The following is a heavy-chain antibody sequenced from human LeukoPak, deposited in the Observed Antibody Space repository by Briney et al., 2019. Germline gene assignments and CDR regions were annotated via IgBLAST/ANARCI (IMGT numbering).Heavy chain of an antibody. J-gene: IGHJ4*02. D-gene: IGHD1-1*01. V-gene: IGHV3-48*01. CDR2: IISSSSTI. CDR3: ARESRPEGRLIDIDF. CDR1: GFTFRSYS. Sequence: GGGLRLSCAASGFTFRSYSMKWVRPAPGKGLGGGLYIISSSSTIYYADSVKGRFTISSDNAKNSLYLQMNSLRAEDTAFYYCARESRPEGRLIDIDFWGQGTPGHRLL.